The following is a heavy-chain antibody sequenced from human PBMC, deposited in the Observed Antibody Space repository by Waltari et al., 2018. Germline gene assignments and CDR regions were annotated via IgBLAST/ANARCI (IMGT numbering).Heavy chain of an antibody. CDR2: IHSSGNI. J-gene: IGHJ4*02. V-gene: IGHV3-66*01. D-gene: IGHD2-15*01. CDR3: TREGGISGYFDF. Sequence: EVQILESGGTLVQTGESLRLSCLVSGFSVRNNYMSWVRQAPGKGLEWVSVIHSSGNIFYADSVRGRFTISKDTSKNTVYLQMSGLRAEDTAVYYCTREGGISGYFDFWGQGSLVTVSS. CDR1: GFSVRNNY.